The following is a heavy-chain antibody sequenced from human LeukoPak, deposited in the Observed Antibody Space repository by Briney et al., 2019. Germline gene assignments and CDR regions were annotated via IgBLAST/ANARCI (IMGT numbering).Heavy chain of an antibody. CDR1: GFTFSSYA. CDR2: ISYDGSNK. CDR3: ARSYITMIVVVTYFDY. J-gene: IGHJ4*02. V-gene: IGHV3-30-3*01. Sequence: PGGSLRLSCAASGFTFSSYAMHWVRQAPGKGLEWVAVISYDGSNKYYADSVKGRFTISRDNSKNTLYLQMNSLRAEDTAVYYCARSYITMIVVVTYFDYWGQGTLVTVSS. D-gene: IGHD3-22*01.